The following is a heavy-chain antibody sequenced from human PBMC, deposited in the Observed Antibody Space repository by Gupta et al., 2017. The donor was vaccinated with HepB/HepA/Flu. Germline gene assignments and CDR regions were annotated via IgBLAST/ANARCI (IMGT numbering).Heavy chain of an antibody. CDR2: ISYDGSNK. Sequence: QVQLVESGGGVVQPGRSLRLSCAASGFTFSSYAMHWVRQAPGKGLEWVAVISYDGSNKYYADSVKGRFTISRDNSKNTLYLQMNSLRAEDTAVYYCARDGYYYDSSGYYSAIGDYWGQGTLVTVSS. D-gene: IGHD3-22*01. CDR1: GFTFSSYA. V-gene: IGHV3-30-3*01. CDR3: ARDGYYYDSSGYYSAIGDY. J-gene: IGHJ4*02.